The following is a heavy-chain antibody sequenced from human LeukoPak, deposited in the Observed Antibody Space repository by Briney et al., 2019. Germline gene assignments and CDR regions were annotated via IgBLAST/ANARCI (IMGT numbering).Heavy chain of an antibody. Sequence: SETLSLTCTVSGGSISSYYWSRIRQPPGKGLEWIGYIYYSGSTNYNPSLKSSVTISVDTSKNQFSLKLSSVTAADTAVYYCARYGLYNWFDPWGQGTLVTVSS. CDR2: IYYSGST. CDR3: ARYGLYNWFDP. D-gene: IGHD4-17*01. V-gene: IGHV4-59*01. J-gene: IGHJ5*02. CDR1: GGSISSYY.